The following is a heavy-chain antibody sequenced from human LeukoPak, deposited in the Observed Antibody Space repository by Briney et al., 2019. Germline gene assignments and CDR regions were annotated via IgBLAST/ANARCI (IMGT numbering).Heavy chain of an antibody. CDR3: ARVPDYYDSSGYYLPLDY. D-gene: IGHD3-22*01. CDR2: ISPNSGGT. V-gene: IGHV1-2*02. J-gene: IGHJ4*02. Sequence: ASVKVSCKASGYTFTGYYMHWVRQAPGQGLEWMGWISPNSGGTNYAQKFQGRVTMTRDTSISTAYMELSRLRSDDTAVYYCARVPDYYDSSGYYLPLDYWGQGTLVTVSS. CDR1: GYTFTGYY.